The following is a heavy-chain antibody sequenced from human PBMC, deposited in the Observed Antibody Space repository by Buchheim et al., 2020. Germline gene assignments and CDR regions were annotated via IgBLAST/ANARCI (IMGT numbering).Heavy chain of an antibody. D-gene: IGHD2-21*02. J-gene: IGHJ6*02. CDR1: GGSISSSNW. V-gene: IGHV4-4*02. CDR2: IYHSGST. CDR3: ARDLRVVVTHYYCYYGMNV. Sequence: QVQLQESGPGLVKPSGTLSLTCAVSGGSISSSNWWSWVRQPPGKGLEWIGEIYHSGSTNYNPSLKRRVTISVAKSKNQFSLKLSAVTAADTAVYYCARDLRVVVTHYYCYYGMNVWGQETT.